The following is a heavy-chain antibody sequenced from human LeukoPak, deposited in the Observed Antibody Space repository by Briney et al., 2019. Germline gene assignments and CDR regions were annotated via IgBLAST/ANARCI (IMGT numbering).Heavy chain of an antibody. Sequence: SQTLSLTCTVSGGSISSGGYYWSWIRQHPGKGLEWIGYIYYGGSTYYNPSLKSRVTISVDTSKNQFSLKLSSVTAADTAVYYCARDYCSSTSCYERLFDPWGQGTLVTVSS. CDR1: GGSISSGGYY. D-gene: IGHD2-2*01. V-gene: IGHV4-31*03. J-gene: IGHJ5*02. CDR3: ARDYCSSTSCYERLFDP. CDR2: IYYGGST.